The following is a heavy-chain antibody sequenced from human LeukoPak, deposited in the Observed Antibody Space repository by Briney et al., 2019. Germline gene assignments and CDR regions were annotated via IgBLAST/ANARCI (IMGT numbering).Heavy chain of an antibody. Sequence: GGSLRLSCEVSGFTVSYNYMSWVRQAPGKGPEWVSVIYRGGDTFYADSVKGRFILSRDSSKNTLYLQTNSLRVEDTAVYYCAKEEGDSSGSYYKYWYFDLWGRGTLVTVSS. CDR2: IYRGGDT. J-gene: IGHJ2*01. CDR3: AKEEGDSSGSYYKYWYFDL. CDR1: GFTVSYNY. D-gene: IGHD3-22*01. V-gene: IGHV3-66*02.